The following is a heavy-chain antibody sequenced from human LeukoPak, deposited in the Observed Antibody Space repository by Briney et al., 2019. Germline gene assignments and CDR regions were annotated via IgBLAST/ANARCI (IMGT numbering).Heavy chain of an antibody. Sequence: PSETLSLTCTVSGYSISSGYYWGWIRQPPGKGLELIGSIYHSGSTYYNPSLKSRVTISVDTSKNQFSLKLSSVTAADTAAYYCAHLGYCSGGSCPNFDYWGQGTLVTVSS. J-gene: IGHJ4*02. D-gene: IGHD2-15*01. CDR1: GYSISSGYY. V-gene: IGHV4-38-2*02. CDR2: IYHSGST. CDR3: AHLGYCSGGSCPNFDY.